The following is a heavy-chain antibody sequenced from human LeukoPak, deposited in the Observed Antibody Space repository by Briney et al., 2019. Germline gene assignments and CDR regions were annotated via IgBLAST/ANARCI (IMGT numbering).Heavy chain of an antibody. D-gene: IGHD3-22*01. CDR2: IKSKSAGGTA. CDR3: TTYDSSGYYSRY. V-gene: IGHV3-15*01. CDR1: GFTFSNAW. J-gene: IGHJ4*02. Sequence: GGCLRLTCAASGFTFSNAWMSWVRQAPGKGLEWVGRIKSKSAGGTADYGAPVRGRFSISRDDSKNTLYLQMNSLKTEDTAVYYCTTYDSSGYYSRYWGQGTLLTVSS.